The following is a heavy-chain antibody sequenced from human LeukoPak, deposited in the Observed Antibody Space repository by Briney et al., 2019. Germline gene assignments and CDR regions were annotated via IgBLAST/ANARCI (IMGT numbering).Heavy chain of an antibody. J-gene: IGHJ3*02. CDR2: ISYDGSNK. Sequence: GGSLRLSCAASGFTFSSYAMHWVRQAPGKGLEWVAVISYDGSNKYYADSVKGRFTISRDNSKNTLYLQMNSLRAEDTAVYYCADGYGLNDAFDIWGQGTMVTVSS. V-gene: IGHV3-30*04. CDR1: GFTFSSYA. D-gene: IGHD5-18*01. CDR3: ADGYGLNDAFDI.